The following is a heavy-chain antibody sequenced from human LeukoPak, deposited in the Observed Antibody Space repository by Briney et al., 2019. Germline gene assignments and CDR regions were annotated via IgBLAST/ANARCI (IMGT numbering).Heavy chain of an antibody. J-gene: IGHJ3*02. Sequence: PSETLSLTCTVSGGSISSGGYSWSWIRQHPGKGLEWIGYIYYSGSTYYSPSLKSRVTISVDTSKNQFSLKLSSVTAADTAVYYCARDSSGRSDAFDIWGQGTMVTVSS. CDR1: GGSISSGGYS. D-gene: IGHD3-22*01. CDR3: ARDSSGRSDAFDI. V-gene: IGHV4-31*03. CDR2: IYYSGST.